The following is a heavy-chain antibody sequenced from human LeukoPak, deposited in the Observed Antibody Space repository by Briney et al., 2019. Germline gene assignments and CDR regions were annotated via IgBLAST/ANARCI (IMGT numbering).Heavy chain of an antibody. J-gene: IGHJ4*02. D-gene: IGHD6-13*01. Sequence: GGSLRLSCAASGFTFSNFGMHWVRQAPGKGLEWVAVISYDGSNKYYADSVKGRFTISRDNSKNTLYLQMNSLRAEDTAVYYCAKDLILGRGAAAGTGISDDYWGQGTLVTVSS. V-gene: IGHV3-30*18. CDR1: GFTFSNFG. CDR2: ISYDGSNK. CDR3: AKDLILGRGAAAGTGISDDY.